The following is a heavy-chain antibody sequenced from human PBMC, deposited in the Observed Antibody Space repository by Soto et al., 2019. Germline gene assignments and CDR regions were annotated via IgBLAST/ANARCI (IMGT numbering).Heavy chain of an antibody. V-gene: IGHV4-59*12. CDR1: GGSISSYY. Sequence: PSETLSLTCTVSGGSISSYYWSYIRQPPGKGLEWIGYIYYSGSTNYNPSLKSRVTISVDTSKNQFSLKLSSVTAADTAVYYCATTVTTWALDYWGQGTLVTVSS. J-gene: IGHJ4*02. CDR2: IYYSGST. D-gene: IGHD4-17*01. CDR3: ATTVTTWALDY.